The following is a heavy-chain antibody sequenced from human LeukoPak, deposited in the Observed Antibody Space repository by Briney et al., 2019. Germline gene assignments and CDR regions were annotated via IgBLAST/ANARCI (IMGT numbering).Heavy chain of an antibody. Sequence: GGSLRLSCAASGFTFDSYAMSWVRQAPGKGLEWVSAICGSGGSTYYADSVKGRFTMSRENSKNTLYLQMNSLRAEDTAVYYCAKGSYWYYFDYWGQGTLVTVSS. CDR3: AKGSYWYYFDY. V-gene: IGHV3-23*01. D-gene: IGHD2-15*01. CDR2: ICGSGGST. J-gene: IGHJ4*02. CDR1: GFTFDSYA.